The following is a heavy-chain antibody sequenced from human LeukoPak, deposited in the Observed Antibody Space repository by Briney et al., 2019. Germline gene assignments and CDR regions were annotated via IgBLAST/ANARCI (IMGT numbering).Heavy chain of an antibody. CDR2: IYYSGST. CDR3: ARDLSWPIFYDSSGYSFDY. CDR1: GGSISSYY. V-gene: IGHV4-59*01. D-gene: IGHD3-22*01. Sequence: SETLSLTCTVSGGSISSYYWSWIRQPPGKGLEWIGYIYYSGSTNYNPSLKSRVTISVDTSKNQFSLKLSSVTAADTAVYYCARDLSWPIFYDSSGYSFDYWGQGTLVTVSS. J-gene: IGHJ4*02.